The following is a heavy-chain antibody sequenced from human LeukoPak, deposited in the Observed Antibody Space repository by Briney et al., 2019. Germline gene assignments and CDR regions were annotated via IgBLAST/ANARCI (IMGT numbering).Heavy chain of an antibody. CDR2: INHSGST. CDR1: GGSFSGYY. Sequence: PSETLSLTGAVYGGSFSGYYWSWIRQPPGKGLEWIGEINHSGSTNYNPSLKSRVTISVDTSKNQFSLKLSSVTAADTAVYYCARTIAAAGTYYFDYWGQGTLVTVSS. D-gene: IGHD6-13*01. J-gene: IGHJ4*02. V-gene: IGHV4-34*01. CDR3: ARTIAAAGTYYFDY.